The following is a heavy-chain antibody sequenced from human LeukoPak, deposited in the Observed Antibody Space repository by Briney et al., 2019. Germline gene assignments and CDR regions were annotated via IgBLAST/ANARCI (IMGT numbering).Heavy chain of an antibody. J-gene: IGHJ4*02. Sequence: GGSLRLSCAASGFTFSSYWMSWVRQAPGKGLECVANIKQDGSEKYYVDSLKGRFTISRDNAKNSLYLQMNSMRAEDTAVYYCARDMCGGDCYLYYFDYWGQGTLVTVSS. CDR1: GFTFSSYW. V-gene: IGHV3-7*01. CDR2: IKQDGSEK. D-gene: IGHD2-21*02. CDR3: ARDMCGGDCYLYYFDY.